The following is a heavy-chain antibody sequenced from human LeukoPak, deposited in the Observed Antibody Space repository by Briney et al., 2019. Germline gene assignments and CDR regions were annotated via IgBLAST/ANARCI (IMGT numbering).Heavy chain of an antibody. CDR2: ISYDGSNK. D-gene: IGHD6-19*01. Sequence: GASLRLSCAASGFTFSSYAMSWVRQAPGKGLEWVAVISYDGSNKYYAESVKGRFTISRDNSKNTLYLQMNSLRVDDTAVFYCAKDEGRIAVAGSPLDYWGQGTLVTVSS. CDR3: AKDEGRIAVAGSPLDY. CDR1: GFTFSSYA. J-gene: IGHJ4*02. V-gene: IGHV3-30*18.